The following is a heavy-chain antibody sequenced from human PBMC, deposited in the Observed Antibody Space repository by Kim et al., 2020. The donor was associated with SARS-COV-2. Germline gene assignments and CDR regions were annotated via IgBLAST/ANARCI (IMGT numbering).Heavy chain of an antibody. CDR1: GFTFSIYS. V-gene: IGHV3-21*01. CDR2: ISSSSSYI. D-gene: IGHD5-18*01. J-gene: IGHJ4*02. Sequence: GGSLRLSCAASGFTFSIYSMNWVRQAPGKGLEWVSSISSSSSYIYYADSVKGRFTISRDNAKNSLSLQMNSLRAEDTAVYFCARGVGGYTHGYYSDYWGPGTLVTVSS. CDR3: ARGVGGYTHGYYSDY.